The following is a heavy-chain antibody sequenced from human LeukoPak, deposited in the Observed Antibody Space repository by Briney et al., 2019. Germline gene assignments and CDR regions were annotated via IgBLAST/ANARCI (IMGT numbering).Heavy chain of an antibody. CDR2: IIPIFGTA. D-gene: IGHD6-6*01. CDR3: AKTFAARPNDAFDI. Sequence: EASVKVSCKASGGTYSSYAISWVRQAPGQGLEWMGGIIPIFGTANYAQRFQGRVTITADESTSTAYMELSSLRSEDTAVYYCAKTFAARPNDAFDIWGQGTMVTVSS. J-gene: IGHJ3*02. V-gene: IGHV1-69*13. CDR1: GGTYSSYA.